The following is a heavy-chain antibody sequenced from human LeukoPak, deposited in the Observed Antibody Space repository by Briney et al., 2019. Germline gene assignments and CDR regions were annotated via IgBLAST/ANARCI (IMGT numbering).Heavy chain of an antibody. CDR3: ARSQDSSSWFQGAFDI. D-gene: IGHD6-13*01. J-gene: IGHJ3*02. Sequence: SETLSLTCTVSGSSVSSASYYWSWMRQPPGKGQEWIGYMYNSGSTNYNPSLKSRVTISVDTSKNQFYLKLSSVTAADTAVFYCARSQDSSSWFQGAFDIWGQGTMVTVSS. CDR1: GSSVSSASYY. CDR2: MYNSGST. V-gene: IGHV4-61*01.